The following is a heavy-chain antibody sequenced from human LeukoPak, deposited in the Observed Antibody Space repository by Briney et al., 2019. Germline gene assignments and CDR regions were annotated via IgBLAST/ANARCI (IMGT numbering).Heavy chain of an antibody. Sequence: GSLRLSCAASGFTFNDCAMTWVRQAPGMGLEWVSAISGRGRGRYYVDSVKGRFTVSRDNSKNTLYLQMNSLKTEDTAVYYCTTDKLRFLEPFDYWGQGTLVTVSS. J-gene: IGHJ4*02. D-gene: IGHD3-3*01. V-gene: IGHV3-23*01. CDR2: ISGRGRGR. CDR1: GFTFNDCA. CDR3: TTDKLRFLEPFDY.